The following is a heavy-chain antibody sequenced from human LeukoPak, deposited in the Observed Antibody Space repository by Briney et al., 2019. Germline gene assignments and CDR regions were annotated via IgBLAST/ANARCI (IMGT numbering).Heavy chain of an antibody. D-gene: IGHD3-10*01. V-gene: IGHV3-23*01. CDR2: ISGSGGST. CDR1: GFTFGSYA. J-gene: IGHJ4*02. CDR3: AKPNYRFGEYGNFDY. Sequence: PGRSLRLSCAASGFTFGSYAMSWVRQAPGKGLEWVSAISGSGGSTYYADSVKGRFTISRDNSKNTLYLQMNSLRAEDTAVYYCAKPNYRFGEYGNFDYWGQGTLVTVSS.